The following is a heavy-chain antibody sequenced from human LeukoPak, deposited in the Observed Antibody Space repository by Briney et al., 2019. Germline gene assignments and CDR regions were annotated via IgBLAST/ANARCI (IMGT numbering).Heavy chain of an antibody. V-gene: IGHV4-59*01. D-gene: IGHD1-26*01. J-gene: IGHJ5*01. Sequence: NPSESLSLTCTVPGGSISTYYWSWIRQPPGKGLEWIGYIYYTGSTSYNPSLKSRVTMSLDASKNQFSLELNSVTPADTAVYYCARGGNYWPQWWFDPWGRGTLVSVSS. CDR2: IYYTGST. CDR1: GGSISTYY. CDR3: ARGGNYWPQWWFDP.